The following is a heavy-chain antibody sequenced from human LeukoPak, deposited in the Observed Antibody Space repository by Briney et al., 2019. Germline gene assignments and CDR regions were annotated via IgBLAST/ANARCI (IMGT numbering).Heavy chain of an antibody. CDR2: ISGSGGST. CDR1: GFTFSSYA. D-gene: IGHD3-10*01. J-gene: IGHJ4*02. CDR3: AKVGVLLWFGESLHFDY. Sequence: GGSLRLSCAASGFTFSSYAMSWVRQAPGKGLEWVSAISGSGGSTYYADSVKGRFTISRDNSKNTLYLRMNSLRAEDTAVYYCAKVGVLLWFGESLHFDYWGQGTLVTVSS. V-gene: IGHV3-23*01.